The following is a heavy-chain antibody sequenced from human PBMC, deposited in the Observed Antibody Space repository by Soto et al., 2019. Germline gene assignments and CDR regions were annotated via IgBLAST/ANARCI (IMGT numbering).Heavy chain of an antibody. CDR1: GFTFSSYG. V-gene: IGHV3-30*18. CDR3: AKASDYFDY. CDR2: ISYDGSNK. Sequence: GGSLRLSCAASGFTFSSYGMHWVRQAPGKGLEWVAVISYDGSNKYYADSVKGRFTISRDNSKNTLYLQMNSLRVEDTAVYYCAKASDYFDYWGQGTLVTVSS. J-gene: IGHJ4*02.